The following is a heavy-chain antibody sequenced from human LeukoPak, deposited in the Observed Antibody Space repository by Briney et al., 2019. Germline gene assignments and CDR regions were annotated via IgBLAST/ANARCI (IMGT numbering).Heavy chain of an antibody. V-gene: IGHV4-59*01. CDR3: ARGTEQFVCSSSSCLFDK. CDR1: GGSISSYY. J-gene: IGHJ4*02. D-gene: IGHD2-2*01. CDR2: IYYSGST. Sequence: SETLSLTCTVPGGSISSYYWSWIRQPPGKGLELIGFIYYSGSTSYNPSLKSRVTISVDTSKNQFSLKVNSVTAADTAVYYCARGTEQFVCSSSSCLFDKWGQGTVVTVSS.